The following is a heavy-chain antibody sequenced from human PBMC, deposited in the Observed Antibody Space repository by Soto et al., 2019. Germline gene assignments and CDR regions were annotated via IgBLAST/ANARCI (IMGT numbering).Heavy chain of an antibody. J-gene: IGHJ6*02. V-gene: IGHV3-30*18. Sequence: PGGSLRLSCAASGFTFSSYGMHWVRQAPGKGLEWVAVISYDGSNKYYADSVKGRFTISRDNSKNTLYLQMNSLRAEDTAVYYCAKGPPRSRGSYYYYYYYGMDVWGQGTTVTVS. CDR2: ISYDGSNK. D-gene: IGHD1-26*01. CDR3: AKGPPRSRGSYYYYYYYGMDV. CDR1: GFTFSSYG.